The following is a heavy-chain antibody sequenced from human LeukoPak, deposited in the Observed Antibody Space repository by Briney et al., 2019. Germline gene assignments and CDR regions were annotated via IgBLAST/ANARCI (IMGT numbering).Heavy chain of an antibody. CDR1: GGSISSYY. V-gene: IGHV4-4*09. D-gene: IGHD3-10*01. J-gene: IGHJ5*02. CDR2: IYTSGST. CDR3: ARRGPSWFDP. Sequence: SETLSLTCTVSGGSISSYYWSWIRQPPGKGLEWIGYIYTSGSTNYNPSLKSRVTISVDTSKNQFSLKLSSVTAADTAVYYCARRGPSWFDPWGQGTLVTVSS.